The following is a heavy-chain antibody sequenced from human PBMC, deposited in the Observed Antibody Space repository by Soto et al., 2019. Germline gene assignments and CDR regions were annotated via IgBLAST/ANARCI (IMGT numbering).Heavy chain of an antibody. CDR2: SYHSGST. J-gene: IGHJ4*02. CDR1: GASITSLYYY. Sequence: QLQLQESGPGLVKPSETLSLTCTVSGASITSLYYYWGWIRQPPGKGLEWIGSSYHSGSTYYAPSLMSRVAMSVDTSKNQVSLKLDSVTAADTAVYYCAGRGWGSSSFFDYWGQGTLVTVSS. D-gene: IGHD6-6*01. V-gene: IGHV4-39*01. CDR3: AGRGWGSSSFFDY.